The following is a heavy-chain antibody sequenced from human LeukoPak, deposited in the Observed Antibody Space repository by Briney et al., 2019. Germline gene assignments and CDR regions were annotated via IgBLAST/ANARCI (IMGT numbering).Heavy chain of an antibody. CDR3: ARDEWELLPLGFDY. D-gene: IGHD1-26*01. J-gene: IGHJ4*02. CDR1: GGTFSSYA. CDR2: IIPIFGTA. Sequence: SVKVSCKASGGTFSSYAISWVRQAPGQGLEWMGGIIPIFGTANYVQKFQGRVTITADESTSTAYMELSRPRSDDTAVYYCARDEWELLPLGFDYWGQGTLVTVSS. V-gene: IGHV1-69*01.